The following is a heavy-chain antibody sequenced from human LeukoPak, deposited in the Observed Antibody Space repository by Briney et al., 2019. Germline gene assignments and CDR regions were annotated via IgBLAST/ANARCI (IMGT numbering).Heavy chain of an antibody. CDR1: GFTFSSYW. CDR3: ARGLSGYASSLGY. J-gene: IGHJ4*02. Sequence: GGSLRLSCAASGFTFSSYWMHWVRQAPGKGLVWVSRINSDGSSTSYADPVRGRFSISRGNAKNTLYLQMNSLRAEDTAVYYCARGLSGYASSLGYWGQGTLVTVSA. D-gene: IGHD6-6*01. V-gene: IGHV3-74*01. CDR2: INSDGSST.